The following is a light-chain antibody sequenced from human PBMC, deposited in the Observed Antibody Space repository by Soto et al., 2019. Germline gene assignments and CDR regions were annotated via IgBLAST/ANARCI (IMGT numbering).Light chain of an antibody. CDR3: QQYNTYWWA. CDR1: QSISSY. CDR2: KAS. V-gene: IGKV1-5*03. J-gene: IGKJ1*01. Sequence: DIQMTQSPSTLSASVGDRVTITCRDSQSISSYLAWYQQKPGKAPKLLIYKASTLESGVPSRFSGSGSGTEFTLTISSLQPDDFATYYCQQYNTYWWAFGLGTKVEVK.